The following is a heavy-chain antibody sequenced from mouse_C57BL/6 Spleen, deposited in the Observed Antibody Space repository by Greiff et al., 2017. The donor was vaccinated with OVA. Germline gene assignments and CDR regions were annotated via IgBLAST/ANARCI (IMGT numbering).Heavy chain of an antibody. CDR1: GYSFTGYY. CDR3: ARGDYGSSAWFAY. Sequence: EVHLVESGPELVKPGASVKISCKASGYSFTGYYMNWVKQSPEKSLEWIGEINPSTGGTTYNQKFKAKATLTVDKSSSTAYMQLKSLTSEDSAVYYCARGDYGSSAWFAYWGQGTLVTVSA. V-gene: IGHV1-42*01. D-gene: IGHD1-1*01. CDR2: INPSTGGT. J-gene: IGHJ3*01.